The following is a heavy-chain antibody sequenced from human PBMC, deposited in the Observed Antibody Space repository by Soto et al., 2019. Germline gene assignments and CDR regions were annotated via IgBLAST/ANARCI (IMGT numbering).Heavy chain of an antibody. Sequence: QMQLVQSGPEVKKPGTSVKVSCKASGFTFTSSAVQWVRQARGRRLEWIGWIVVGSGNTNYAQKFQERVTITRDMSTSTAYMELSSLRSEDTAVYYCAADTRDYYYYGMDVWGQGTTVTVSS. D-gene: IGHD3-3*01. J-gene: IGHJ6*02. CDR2: IVVGSGNT. CDR3: AADTRDYYYYGMDV. CDR1: GFTFTSSA. V-gene: IGHV1-58*01.